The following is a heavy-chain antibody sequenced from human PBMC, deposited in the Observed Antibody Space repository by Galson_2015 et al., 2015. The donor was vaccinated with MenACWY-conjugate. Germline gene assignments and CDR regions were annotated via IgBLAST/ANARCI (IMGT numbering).Heavy chain of an antibody. D-gene: IGHD3-16*02. CDR1: DDSINNTAFY. CDR2: IHHSGAT. J-gene: IGHJ6*02. V-gene: IGHV4-39*01. Sequence: ETLSLTCAVSDDSINNTAFYWGWTRQSPVRGLEGIASIHHSGATKYNPSLKRRVTISLHMSKNQLSLTLCSVTAADTAVYYCARGLVTPALSDCYYYGFNVWGQGTTVTVPS. CDR3: ARGLVTPALSDCYYYGFNV.